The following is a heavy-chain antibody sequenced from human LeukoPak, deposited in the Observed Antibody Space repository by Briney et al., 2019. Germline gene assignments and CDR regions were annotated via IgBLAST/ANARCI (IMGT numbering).Heavy chain of an antibody. V-gene: IGHV4-39*01. CDR2: IYYSGST. CDR3: ASFYCSGGSCYQYYYYYYMDV. Sequence: SETLSLTCTVSGDSISNSPYYWGWIRQPPGKGLEWTGSIYYSGSTYSNPSLKSRVTISVDTSKNQFSLKLSSVTAADTAVYYCASFYCSGGSCYQYYYYYYMDVWGKGTTVTISS. D-gene: IGHD2-15*01. J-gene: IGHJ6*03. CDR1: GDSISNSPYY.